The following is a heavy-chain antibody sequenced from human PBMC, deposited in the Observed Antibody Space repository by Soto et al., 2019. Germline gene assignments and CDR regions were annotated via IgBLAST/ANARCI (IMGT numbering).Heavy chain of an antibody. CDR2: INPNSGGT. J-gene: IGHJ6*02. Sequence: QVQLVQSGAEVKKPGASVKVSCKASGYTFTGYYMHWVRQAPGQGLEWMGWINPNSGGTNYAQKFQGWVTMTRDTSISTAYMELSRLRSDDTAVYYCARDLVLVVVVGNFGMDVWGQEATVTVSS. CDR1: GYTFTGYY. CDR3: ARDLVLVVVVGNFGMDV. D-gene: IGHD1-26*01. V-gene: IGHV1-2*04.